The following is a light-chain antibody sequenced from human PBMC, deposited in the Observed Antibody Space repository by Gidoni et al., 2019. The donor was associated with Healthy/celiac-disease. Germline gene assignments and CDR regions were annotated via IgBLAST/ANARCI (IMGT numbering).Light chain of an antibody. CDR2: KAS. V-gene: IGKV1-5*03. J-gene: IGKJ1*01. Sequence: DIQMTQSPSTLSASVGDRVTITCRASQSISSWLAWYQQKPGKAPKLLVYKASSLESGVPSRFSGSGSGTEFTLTSSGLQPDDFATYYCQQYKSYPWTFXQXTKVEIK. CDR3: QQYKSYPWT. CDR1: QSISSW.